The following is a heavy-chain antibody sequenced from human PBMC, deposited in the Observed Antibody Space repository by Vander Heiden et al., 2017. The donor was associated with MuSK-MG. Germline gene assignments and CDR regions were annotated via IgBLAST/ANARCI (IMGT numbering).Heavy chain of an antibody. D-gene: IGHD2-21*02. Sequence: QVQLVQSGAEVKKPGSSVKVSCKASGGTFSSYAISWVRQAPGQGLEWMGGIIPIFGTANYAQKFQGRVTITADESTSTAYMEPSSLRSEDTAVYYCARDRVPGGNSPFFDYWGQGTLVTVSS. CDR3: ARDRVPGGNSPFFDY. J-gene: IGHJ4*02. CDR2: IIPIFGTA. V-gene: IGHV1-69*01. CDR1: GGTFSSYA.